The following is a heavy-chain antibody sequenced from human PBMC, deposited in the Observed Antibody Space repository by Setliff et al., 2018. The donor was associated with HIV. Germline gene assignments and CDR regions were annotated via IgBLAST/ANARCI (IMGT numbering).Heavy chain of an antibody. CDR3: AREPTVTSRSGYFDY. CDR2: IHDSGRT. D-gene: IGHD4-17*01. V-gene: IGHV4-39*07. Sequence: SETLSLTCTVYGGSFSNYYTNWIRQPPGKGLEWIGSIHDSGRTYYNPSLKSRVTISVDPSKNQLSLNLDSATAADTAVFYCAREPTVTSRSGYFDYWGQGTLVTVSS. J-gene: IGHJ4*02. CDR1: GGSFSNYY.